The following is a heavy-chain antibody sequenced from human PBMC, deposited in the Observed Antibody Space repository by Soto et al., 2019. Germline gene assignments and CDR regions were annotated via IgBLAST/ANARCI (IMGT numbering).Heavy chain of an antibody. V-gene: IGHV1-18*01. CDR2: TGAYNGKT. CDR3: ATEVGYCSGGSCYQDAFDI. J-gene: IGHJ3*02. CDR1: GYTFTSYG. Sequence: QVQLVQSGAEVKKPGASVKVSCKASGYTFTSYGISWVRQAPGQGLAWMGWTGAYNGKTNYARKLQGIVTITTDTSTSTAYIELRSLRADDTAVYYWATEVGYCSGGSCYQDAFDIWGQGTMVTVSS. D-gene: IGHD2-15*01.